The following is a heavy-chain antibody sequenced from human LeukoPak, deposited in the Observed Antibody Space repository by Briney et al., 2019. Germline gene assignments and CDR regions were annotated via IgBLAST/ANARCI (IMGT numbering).Heavy chain of an antibody. CDR2: ISSTSSYK. CDR1: GFTFSDYS. D-gene: IGHD5-18*01. J-gene: IGHJ5*02. V-gene: IGHV3-21*01. Sequence: GGSLRLSCAASGFTFSDYSMHWVRQAPGKGLEWLSCISSTSSYKYHADSVRGRFTISRDNAKNSLFLQMNSLRAEDTAVYYCARGQLWQTGWFDPWGQGTLVTASS. CDR3: ARGQLWQTGWFDP.